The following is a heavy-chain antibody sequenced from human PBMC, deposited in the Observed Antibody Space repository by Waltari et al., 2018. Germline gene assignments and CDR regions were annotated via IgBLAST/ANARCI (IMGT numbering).Heavy chain of an antibody. D-gene: IGHD2-21*01. V-gene: IGHV4-34*01. Sequence: QVQLQQWGAGLLKPSETLSLTCAVYGGSFSGYYWSWIRQPPGKGLEWIGEINHSGSTNYNPSLKSRVTISVDTSKNQFSLKLSSVTAADTAVYYCARAFYCGGDCYDDYWGQGTLVTVSS. CDR2: INHSGST. CDR1: GGSFSGYY. J-gene: IGHJ4*02. CDR3: ARAFYCGGDCYDDY.